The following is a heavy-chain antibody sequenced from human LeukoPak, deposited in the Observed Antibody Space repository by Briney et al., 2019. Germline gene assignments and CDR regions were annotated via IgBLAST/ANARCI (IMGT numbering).Heavy chain of an antibody. CDR2: IYYSGST. CDR3: ARDYGDYFDY. J-gene: IGHJ4*02. D-gene: IGHD4-17*01. CDR1: GGSISNYY. V-gene: IGHV4-59*01. Sequence: SETLSLTCTVSGGSISNYYWSWIRQPPGKVLEWIGYIYYSGSTNYNPSLKSRVIISVHTSKNQFSLKLSSVAAADTAVYYCARDYGDYFDYWGQGTLVTVSS.